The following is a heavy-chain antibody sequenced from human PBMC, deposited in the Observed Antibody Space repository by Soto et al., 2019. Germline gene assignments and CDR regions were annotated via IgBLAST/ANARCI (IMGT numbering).Heavy chain of an antibody. CDR1: GFTFFTSA. Sequence: GASVKVSCKASGFTFFTSAVQWVRQARGQGLEWIGWIVVGSGNTNYAQKFQERVTITRDMSTNTAYMELTSLRSEDTAVYYCAADPYCGGDCYFDYWGQGIMVT. J-gene: IGHJ4*02. CDR2: IVVGSGNT. CDR3: AADPYCGGDCYFDY. D-gene: IGHD2-21*02. V-gene: IGHV1-58*01.